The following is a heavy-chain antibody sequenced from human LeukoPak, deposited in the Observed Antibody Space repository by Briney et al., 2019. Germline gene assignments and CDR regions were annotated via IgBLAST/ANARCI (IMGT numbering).Heavy chain of an antibody. Sequence: GGSLRLSCAASGFTFSSYGMHWVRQAPGKGREWVAVIWYDGTNEYYADSVKGRFTISRDSSKNTLYLQVNSLRAEDTAVYYCARDIASRRTDYWGQGTLVTVSS. D-gene: IGHD6-13*01. CDR3: ARDIASRRTDY. J-gene: IGHJ4*02. CDR1: GFTFSSYG. V-gene: IGHV3-33*01. CDR2: IWYDGTNE.